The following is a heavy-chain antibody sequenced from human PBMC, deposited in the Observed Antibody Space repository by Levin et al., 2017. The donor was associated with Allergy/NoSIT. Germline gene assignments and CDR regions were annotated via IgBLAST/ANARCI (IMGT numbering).Heavy chain of an antibody. Sequence: GGSLRLSCVASGFTFSSHVISWVRQAPGKGPEWVSAIGTHSVTTYYADSVKGRFTISRDDSKNTLYLQMSNLRDEDADLYYCAITGTSSPGCDHWGQGTPVTVSS. V-gene: IGHV3-23*01. J-gene: IGHJ4*02. CDR2: IGTHSVTT. CDR1: GFTFSSHV. D-gene: IGHD2-8*02. CDR3: AITGTSSPGCDH.